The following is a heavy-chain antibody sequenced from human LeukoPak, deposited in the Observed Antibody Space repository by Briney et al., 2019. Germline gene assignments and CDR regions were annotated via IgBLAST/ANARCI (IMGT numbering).Heavy chain of an antibody. D-gene: IGHD6-19*01. Sequence: ASVKASCKASGYTFTSYAMHWVRQAPGQRLEWMGWINAGNGNTKYSQKFQGRVTITRDTSASTAYMELSSLRSEDTAVYYCARGRYSSGGGLDYWGQGTLVTVSS. V-gene: IGHV1-3*01. CDR1: GYTFTSYA. J-gene: IGHJ4*02. CDR3: ARGRYSSGGGLDY. CDR2: INAGNGNT.